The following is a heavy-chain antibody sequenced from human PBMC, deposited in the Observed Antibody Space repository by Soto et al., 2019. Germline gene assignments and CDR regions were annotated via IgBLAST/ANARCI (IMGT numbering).Heavy chain of an antibody. J-gene: IGHJ6*02. Sequence: GGSLRLSCAASGFTFSSYAMSWVRQAPGKGLEWVSAISGSGGSTYYADSVKGRFTISRDNSKNTLYLQMNSLRAEDTAVYYRANSDVLLWFGELFQDYYGMDVWGQGTTVTVSS. V-gene: IGHV3-23*01. D-gene: IGHD3-10*01. CDR2: ISGSGGST. CDR1: GFTFSSYA. CDR3: ANSDVLLWFGELFQDYYGMDV.